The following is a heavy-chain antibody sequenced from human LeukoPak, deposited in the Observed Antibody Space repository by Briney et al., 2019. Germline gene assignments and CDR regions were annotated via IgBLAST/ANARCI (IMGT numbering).Heavy chain of an antibody. D-gene: IGHD2-2*01. Sequence: ASVKVSCKASGYTFTGYYMHWVRQAPGQGLEWMGGIIPIFGTANYAQKFQGRVTITADKSTSTAYMELSSLRSEDTAVYYCARTSTSIILSYYYYMDVWGKGTTVTVSS. J-gene: IGHJ6*03. CDR1: GYTFTGYY. CDR3: ARTSTSIILSYYYYMDV. CDR2: IIPIFGTA. V-gene: IGHV1-69*06.